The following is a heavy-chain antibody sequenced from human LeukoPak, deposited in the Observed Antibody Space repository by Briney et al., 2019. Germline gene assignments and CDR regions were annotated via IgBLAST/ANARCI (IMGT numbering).Heavy chain of an antibody. Sequence: ASVKVSCKASGYTFTGYYMHWVRQAPGQGLEWMGWINPNSGGTNYAQKFQGRVTMTRDTSISTAYMELSRLRSGDTAVYYCARDRPNYDYVWGSPLDAFDIWGQGTMVTVSS. D-gene: IGHD3-16*01. CDR3: ARDRPNYDYVWGSPLDAFDI. CDR1: GYTFTGYY. CDR2: INPNSGGT. V-gene: IGHV1-2*02. J-gene: IGHJ3*02.